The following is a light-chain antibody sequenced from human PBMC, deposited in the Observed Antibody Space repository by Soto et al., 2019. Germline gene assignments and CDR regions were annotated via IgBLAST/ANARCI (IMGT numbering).Light chain of an antibody. CDR1: QSISTW. Sequence: DIQMTQSPSTRSASVGDRVTITCLASQSISTWLAWYQQKPGKAPNLLICDASSLESGVPSRFSGSGSGTEFTLTISSLQPDDFAAYYCQQRSNWPTFGPGTKVDI. CDR2: DAS. CDR3: QQRSNWPT. V-gene: IGKV1-5*01. J-gene: IGKJ3*01.